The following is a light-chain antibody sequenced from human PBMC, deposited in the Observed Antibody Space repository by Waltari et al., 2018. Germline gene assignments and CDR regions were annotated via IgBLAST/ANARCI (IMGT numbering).Light chain of an antibody. J-gene: IGKJ4*01. CDR3: QQYNKWPPT. V-gene: IGKV3-15*01. CDR2: ASS. Sequence: EVLPTQSPVTLSVSPGEPATLSCRARKRFNSYIPCYNQKPGQPPRLLIYASSARATGVPVRFTGSGFDTDFTLTISSLQSEDLGIYHCQQYNKWPPTFGGGTKVEIK. CDR1: KRFNSY.